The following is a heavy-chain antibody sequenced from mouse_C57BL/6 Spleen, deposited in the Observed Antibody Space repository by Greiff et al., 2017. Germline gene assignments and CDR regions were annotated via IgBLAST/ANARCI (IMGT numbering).Heavy chain of an antibody. J-gene: IGHJ2*01. V-gene: IGHV1-69*01. CDR2: IDPSDSYT. D-gene: IGHD2-5*01. Sequence: QVQLQQPGAELVMPGASVKLSCKASGYTFTSYWMHWVKQKPGQGLEWIGEIDPSDSYTNYNQKFKGKSTVTVDKSSSTAYMQLSSLTSEDSAVYYCARDYSNFFDYWGQGTTLTVSS. CDR1: GYTFTSYW. CDR3: ARDYSNFFDY.